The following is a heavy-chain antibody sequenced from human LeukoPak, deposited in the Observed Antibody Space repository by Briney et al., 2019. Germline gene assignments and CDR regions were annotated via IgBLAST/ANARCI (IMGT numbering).Heavy chain of an antibody. Sequence: GGSLRLSCAASGFTFSDYSMNWVRQAPGKGLEWVSYISCGSRSIYYADSVKGRFTISRDNAKNSLYLQMNSLRADDTALYYCARLVSKTMWAWGQGTRVTVSS. J-gene: IGHJ5*02. CDR2: ISCGSRSI. CDR3: ARLVSKTMWA. CDR1: GFTFSDYS. V-gene: IGHV3-48*04. D-gene: IGHD2/OR15-2a*01.